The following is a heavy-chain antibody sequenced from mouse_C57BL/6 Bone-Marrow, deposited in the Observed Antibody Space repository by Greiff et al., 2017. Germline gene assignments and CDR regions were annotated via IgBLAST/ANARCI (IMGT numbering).Heavy chain of an antibody. CDR3: ARDWNWVAY. Sequence: EVKLMESGGGLVKPGGSLKLSCAASGFTFSSYAMSWVRQTPEKRLEWVATISAGGSYTYYPDNVKGRFTISRDNAKNNLYLQMSQLKAEDTDMYYCARDWNWVAYWGQGTLVTVSA. J-gene: IGHJ3*01. CDR2: ISAGGSYT. CDR1: GFTFSSYA. V-gene: IGHV5-4*01.